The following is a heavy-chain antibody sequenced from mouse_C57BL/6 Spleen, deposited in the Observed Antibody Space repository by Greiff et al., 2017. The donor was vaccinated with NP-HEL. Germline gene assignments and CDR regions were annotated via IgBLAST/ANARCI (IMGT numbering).Heavy chain of an antibody. CDR1: GYSFTSYY. CDR3: AKDYDGPMDY. D-gene: IGHD2-4*01. Sequence: QVQLKESGPELVKPGASVKISCKASGYSFTSYYIHWVKQRPGQGLEWIGWIYPGSGNTKYNEKFKGKATLTADTSSSTAYMQLSSLTSEDSAVYYCAKDYDGPMDYWGQGTSVTVSS. V-gene: IGHV1-66*01. CDR2: IYPGSGNT. J-gene: IGHJ4*01.